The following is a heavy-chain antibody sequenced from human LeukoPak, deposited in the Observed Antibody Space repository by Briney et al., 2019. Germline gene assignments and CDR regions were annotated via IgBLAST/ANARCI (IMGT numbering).Heavy chain of an antibody. CDR2: INHSGST. V-gene: IGHV4-34*01. D-gene: IGHD6-13*01. CDR1: GGSFSGYY. CDR3: ARARASIAAAPLFYYYYYMDV. J-gene: IGHJ6*03. Sequence: SETLSLTCAVYGGSFSGYYWSWIRQPPGKGREWIGEINHSGSTNYNPSLKSRVTISVDTSKNQFSQKLSSVTAADTAVYYCARARASIAAAPLFYYYYYMDVWGKGTTVTVSS.